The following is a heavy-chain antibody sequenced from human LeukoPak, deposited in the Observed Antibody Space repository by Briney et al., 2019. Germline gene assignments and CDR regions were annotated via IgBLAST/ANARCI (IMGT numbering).Heavy chain of an antibody. CDR3: ARAAPLAQFGELQFDY. D-gene: IGHD3-10*01. CDR1: GYTFTSYY. J-gene: IGHJ4*02. CDR2: INPSGGST. V-gene: IGHV1-46*01. Sequence: ASVKVSCKASGYTFTSYYMHWVRQAPGQGLEWMGIINPSGGSTSYAQKFQGRVTMTRDMSTSTVYMELSSLRSEDTAVYYCARAAPLAQFGELQFDYWGQGTPVTVSS.